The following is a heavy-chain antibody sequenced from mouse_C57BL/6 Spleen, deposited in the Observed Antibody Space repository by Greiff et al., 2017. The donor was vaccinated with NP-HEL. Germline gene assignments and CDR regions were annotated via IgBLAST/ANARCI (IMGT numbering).Heavy chain of an antibody. D-gene: IGHD1-1*01. V-gene: IGHV1-4*01. CDR3: ASDTTVVAAFDY. CDR2: INPSSGYT. Sequence: QVQLQQSGAELARPGASVKMSCKASGYTFTSYTMHWVKQRPGQGLEWIGYINPSSGYTKYNQKFKDKATLTADKSSSTAYMQLSSLTSEDSAVYCGASDTTVVAAFDYWGQGTTLTVSS. J-gene: IGHJ2*01. CDR1: GYTFTSYT.